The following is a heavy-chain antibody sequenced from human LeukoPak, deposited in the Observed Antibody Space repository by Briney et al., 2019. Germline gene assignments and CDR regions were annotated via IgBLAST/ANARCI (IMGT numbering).Heavy chain of an antibody. CDR2: IKQDGSEK. V-gene: IGHV3-7*01. CDR3: ARDKTYDFWSNYRYYYYYYMGV. Sequence: GGSLRLSCAVSEFTFSSYWMSWVRQTPGKGLEWVANIKQDGSEKNYVDSVKGRFTISRDNAKNSLYLQMNSLRAEDTAVYYCARDKTYDFWSNYRYYYYYYMGVWGKGTTVTVSS. J-gene: IGHJ6*03. CDR1: EFTFSSYW. D-gene: IGHD3-3*01.